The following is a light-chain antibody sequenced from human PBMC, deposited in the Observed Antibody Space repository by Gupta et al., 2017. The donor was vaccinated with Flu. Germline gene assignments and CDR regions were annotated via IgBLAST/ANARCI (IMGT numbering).Light chain of an antibody. CDR3: QQRDSTHWT. Sequence: DIQMTQSPSSLSASVGDRVTITCRASQSISSYLNWYQQKPGKAPKLLIYAASRLKSGVPSRFSGSGSGTDFTLTISSLQPEDFATYYCQQRDSTHWTFGQGTKVEIK. CDR1: QSISSY. CDR2: AAS. V-gene: IGKV1-39*01. J-gene: IGKJ1*01.